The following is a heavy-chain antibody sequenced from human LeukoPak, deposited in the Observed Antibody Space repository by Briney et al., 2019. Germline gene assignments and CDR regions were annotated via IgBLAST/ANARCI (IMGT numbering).Heavy chain of an antibody. V-gene: IGHV4-34*01. CDR1: GGSFSGYY. J-gene: IGHJ6*02. Sequence: PSETLSLTCAVYGGSFSGYYWSWIRQPPGKGLEWIGEINHSGSTNYNPSLKSRVTISVDTSKNQFSLKLSSVTAADTAVYYCARLASTVTTRFQYYYYYGMDVWGQGTTVTVSS. CDR2: INHSGST. CDR3: ARLASTVTTRFQYYYYYGMDV. D-gene: IGHD4-17*01.